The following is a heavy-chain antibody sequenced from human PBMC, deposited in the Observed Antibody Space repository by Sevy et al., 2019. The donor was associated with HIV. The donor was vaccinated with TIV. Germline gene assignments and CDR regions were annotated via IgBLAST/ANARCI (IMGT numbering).Heavy chain of an antibody. CDR1: GFTFSSYA. V-gene: IGHV3-30*04. Sequence: GGCLRLSCAASGFTFSSYALHWFRQAPGKGLEWLAVISHDEILKEYADSVKGRFTISRDSSKNTIYLEMNSLRPEDTAVHYCLIDLPHLLPWELSRGSDYWGQGTLVTVSS. CDR3: LIDLPHLLPWELSRGSDY. J-gene: IGHJ4*02. D-gene: IGHD3-16*01. CDR2: ISHDEILK.